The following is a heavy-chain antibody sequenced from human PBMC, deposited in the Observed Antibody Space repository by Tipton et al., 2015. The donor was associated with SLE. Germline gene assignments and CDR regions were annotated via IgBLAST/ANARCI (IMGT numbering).Heavy chain of an antibody. CDR2: IKQDGSEK. CDR3: ARNINYYDSWDDAFDI. D-gene: IGHD3-3*01. J-gene: IGHJ3*02. V-gene: IGHV3-7*01. Sequence: SLRLSCAASGFTFSSYWMSWVRQAPGKGLEWVANIKQDGSEKHYVDSVKGRFTISRDNAKNPLYLQMNSLRAEDTAVYYCARNINYYDSWDDAFDIWGQGTMVTVSS. CDR1: GFTFSSYW.